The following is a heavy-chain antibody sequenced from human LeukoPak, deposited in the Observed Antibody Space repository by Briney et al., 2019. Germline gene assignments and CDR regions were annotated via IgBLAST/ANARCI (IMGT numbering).Heavy chain of an antibody. CDR3: ARPRYSSGWTEGYYYGMDV. CDR2: ISGSGGST. J-gene: IGHJ6*02. D-gene: IGHD6-19*01. V-gene: IGHV3-23*01. CDR1: GFTFSSYA. Sequence: GGSLRLSCAASGFTFSSYAMSWVRQAPGKGLEWVSAISGSGGSTYYADSVKGRFTISRDNSKNTLYLQMNSLRAEDTAVYYCARPRYSSGWTEGYYYGMDVWGQGTTVTVSS.